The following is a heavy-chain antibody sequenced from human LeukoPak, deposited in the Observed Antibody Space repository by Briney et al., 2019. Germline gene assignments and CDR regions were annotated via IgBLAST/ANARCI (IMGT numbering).Heavy chain of an antibody. Sequence: ASVKVCCKASGGSFSSYAISRGRQAPGQGMEWKGGIIPIFGTANYAQKFQGRVTSTADESTSTAYMELSSLRSEDTAVYYCARSHSTFWSGYRQFDYWGQGTLVTVSS. D-gene: IGHD3-3*01. CDR1: GGSFSSYA. J-gene: IGHJ4*02. CDR3: ARSHSTFWSGYRQFDY. V-gene: IGHV1-69*13. CDR2: IIPIFGTA.